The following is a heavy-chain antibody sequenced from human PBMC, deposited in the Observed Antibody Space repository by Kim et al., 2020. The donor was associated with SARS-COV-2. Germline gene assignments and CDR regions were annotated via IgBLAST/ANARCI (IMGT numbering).Heavy chain of an antibody. CDR3: ASGDYDILTGWVDPLGGFDP. CDR2: INAGNGNT. J-gene: IGHJ5*02. V-gene: IGHV1-3*01. CDR1: GYTFTSYA. Sequence: ASVKVSCKASGYTFTSYAMHWVRQAPGQRLEWMGWINAGNGNTKYSQKFQGRVTITRDTSASTAYMELSSLRSEDTAVYYCASGDYDILTGWVDPLGGFDPWGQGTLVTVSS. D-gene: IGHD3-9*01.